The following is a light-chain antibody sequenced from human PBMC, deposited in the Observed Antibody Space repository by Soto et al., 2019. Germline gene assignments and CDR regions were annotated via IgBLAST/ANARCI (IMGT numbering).Light chain of an antibody. CDR1: QSCTTSY. CDR3: QKYDISPWT. V-gene: IGKV3-20*01. CDR2: GAS. Sequence: EIVLAQSPVTLALSSVGGANLSWSSSQSCTTSYLACYQQKPGQAPRLLIYGASNRATGIPDRFSGSGSGTDFTLTITRLEPEDFAVYYCQKYDISPWTCGKG. J-gene: IGKJ1*01.